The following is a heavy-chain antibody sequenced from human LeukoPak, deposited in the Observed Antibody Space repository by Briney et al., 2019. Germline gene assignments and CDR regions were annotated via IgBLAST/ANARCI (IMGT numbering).Heavy chain of an antibody. J-gene: IGHJ5*02. CDR2: FDPEDGET. D-gene: IGHD3-16*02. CDR3: ATEVPNYYDYVWGSYRPKPFDP. Sequence: ASVNVSCKVSGYTLTELSMHWVRQAPGKGLEWMGGFDPEDGETIYAQKFQGRVTMAEDTSTDTAYMELSSLRSEDTDVYYCATEVPNYYDYVWGSYRPKPFDPWGQGTLVTVSS. V-gene: IGHV1-24*01. CDR1: GYTLTELS.